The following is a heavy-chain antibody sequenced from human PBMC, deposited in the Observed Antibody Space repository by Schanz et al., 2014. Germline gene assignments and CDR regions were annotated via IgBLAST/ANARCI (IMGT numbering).Heavy chain of an antibody. CDR2: INSDGRST. Sequence: EVQLVESGGGFVQPGGSLRLSCAASGFTFNDYWMHWVRQAPGKGLVWVSRINSDGRSTNYADSVKGRFTISRDNSKNTLYLQMNSLRAEDTAVYYCAVLGGFGELPLDYRGQGTLVTVSS. D-gene: IGHD3-10*01. V-gene: IGHV3-74*01. CDR3: AVLGGFGELPLDY. J-gene: IGHJ4*02. CDR1: GFTFNDYW.